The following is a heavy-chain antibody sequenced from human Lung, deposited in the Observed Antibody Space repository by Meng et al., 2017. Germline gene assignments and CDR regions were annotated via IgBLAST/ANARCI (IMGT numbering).Heavy chain of an antibody. CDR2: IWYDGSNK. J-gene: IGHJ4*02. CDR3: ARESDKGYYFDY. CDR1: GFTFSSYG. V-gene: IGHV3-33*01. Sequence: QVQLVESGGGVVQPGRSLRLSCAASGFTFSSYGRHWVRQAPGKGLEWVAVIWYDGSNKYYADSVKGRFTISRDNSKNTLYLQMNSLRAEDTAVYYCARESDKGYYFDYWGQGTLVTVSS. D-gene: IGHD2-21*01.